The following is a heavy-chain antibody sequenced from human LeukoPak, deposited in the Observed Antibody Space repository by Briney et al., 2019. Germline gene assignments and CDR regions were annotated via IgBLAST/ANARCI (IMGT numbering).Heavy chain of an antibody. J-gene: IGHJ4*02. D-gene: IGHD3-16*01. CDR2: IYYSGST. Sequence: PSETLSLTCTVSGGSISSSSYYWGWIRQPPGKGLEWIGSIYYSGSTYYNPSLKSRVTISVDTSKNQFSLKLSSVTAADTAVYYRARTRGSHIDYWGQGTLVTVSS. V-gene: IGHV4-39*01. CDR3: ARTRGSHIDY. CDR1: GGSISSSSYY.